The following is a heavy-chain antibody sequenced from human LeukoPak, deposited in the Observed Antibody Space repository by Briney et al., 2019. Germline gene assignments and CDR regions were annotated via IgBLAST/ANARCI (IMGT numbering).Heavy chain of an antibody. V-gene: IGHV4-39*01. CDR3: ARSHMITFGGVIVIPYYFDY. CDR1: GGSISSSSYY. D-gene: IGHD3-16*02. J-gene: IGHJ4*02. CDR2: IYYSGST. Sequence: SETLSLTCTVSGGSISSSSYYWGWIRQPPGKGLEWIGSIYYSGSTYYNPSLKSRVTISVDTSKNQFSLKLSSVTAADTAVYYCARSHMITFGGVIVIPYYFDYWGQGTLVTVSS.